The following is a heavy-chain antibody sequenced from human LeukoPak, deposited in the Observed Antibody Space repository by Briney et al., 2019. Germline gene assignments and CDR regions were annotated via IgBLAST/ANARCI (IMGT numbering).Heavy chain of an antibody. CDR3: AKCGSGWCVIVY. D-gene: IGHD6-19*01. CDR1: GFTFSSYA. J-gene: IGHJ4*02. V-gene: IGHV3-23*01. Sequence: GGSLRLSCAASGFTFSSYAMSWVRQAPGKGLEWVSAISGSGGSTYYADSVKGWFTISRDNSKNTLYLQMNSLRAEGTAVYYCAKCGSGWCVIVYWGQGTLVTVSS. CDR2: ISGSGGST.